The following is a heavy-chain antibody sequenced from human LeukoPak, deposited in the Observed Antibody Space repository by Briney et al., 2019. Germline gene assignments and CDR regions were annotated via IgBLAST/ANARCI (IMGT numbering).Heavy chain of an antibody. J-gene: IGHJ6*03. CDR1: DDSITTSSYY. CDR2: VYYTGTT. Sequence: SETLSLTCAVSDDSITTSSYYWGWIRQPPGKGLEWIGSVYYTGTTYYNPSLKSRVSTSVDTSKNQFSLRLNSPTATDTAVYFCARHHAHYFYYMAVWGKGTTVIVSS. CDR3: ARHHAHYFYYMAV. V-gene: IGHV4-39*01.